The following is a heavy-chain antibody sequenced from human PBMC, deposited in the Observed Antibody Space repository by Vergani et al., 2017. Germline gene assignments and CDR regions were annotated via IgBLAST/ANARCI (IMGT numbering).Heavy chain of an antibody. V-gene: IGHV3-48*03. CDR2: ISSSGSTI. CDR3: ASSGPNWNYPFDAFDI. J-gene: IGHJ3*02. D-gene: IGHD1-7*01. CDR1: GFTFSSYE. Sequence: EVQLVESGGGLVQPGGSLRLSCAASGFTFSSYEMHWVRQAPGKGLEWVSNISSSGSTIYYADSVKGRCTISRDNAKNSLYLQMNSLRAEDTAVYYCASSGPNWNYPFDAFDIWGQGTMVTVSS.